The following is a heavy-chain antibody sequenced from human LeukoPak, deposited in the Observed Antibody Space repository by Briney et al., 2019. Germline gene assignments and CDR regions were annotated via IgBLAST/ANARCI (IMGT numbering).Heavy chain of an antibody. CDR1: GFTFSHYP. V-gene: IGHV3-30-3*02. Sequence: GRSLRLSCVASGFTFSHYPLHWVRQAPGKGLEWVAVISYDGGNTYYADSVKGRFTISRDNSKNTVYLQMSSLRTEDTAVYYCASLLTSGGLAYFFDYWGQGTLVTVSS. CDR2: ISYDGGNT. CDR3: ASLLTSGGLAYFFDY. J-gene: IGHJ4*02. D-gene: IGHD3-9*01.